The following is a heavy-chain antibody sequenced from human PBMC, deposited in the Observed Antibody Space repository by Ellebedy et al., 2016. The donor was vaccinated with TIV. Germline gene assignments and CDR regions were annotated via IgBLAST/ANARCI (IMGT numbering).Heavy chain of an antibody. CDR1: GYSFTNYW. V-gene: IGHV5-51*01. CDR2: IYHGASDT. Sequence: GESLKISCKGSGYSFTNYWIDWVRQMPGKGLEWMGIIYHGASDTRSGPSFQGQVPISPDTSISTAYVQWSSLKASDTAMYYCARPRAPTYYYDSSGYLPPDDGFDSWGQGTMVTVSS. J-gene: IGHJ3*02. CDR3: ARPRAPTYYYDSSGYLPPDDGFDS. D-gene: IGHD3-22*01.